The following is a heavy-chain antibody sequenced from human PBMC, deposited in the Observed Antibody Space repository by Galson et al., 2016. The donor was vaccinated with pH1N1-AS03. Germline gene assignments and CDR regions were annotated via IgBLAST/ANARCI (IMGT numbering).Heavy chain of an antibody. V-gene: IGHV4-59*08. CDR1: GVSINSHL. J-gene: IGHJ6*02. D-gene: IGHD6-19*01. CDR3: ARQGQWLVEHYYYGMDV. CDR2: LDHTGNT. Sequence: SETLSLTCSVSGVSINSHLWTWIRRTPGKELEWIGNLDHTGNTEYSPSLKTRVSISVDTSKHQVSLRLKSVTAADTAVYYCARQGQWLVEHYYYGMDVWGHGTTVTVSS.